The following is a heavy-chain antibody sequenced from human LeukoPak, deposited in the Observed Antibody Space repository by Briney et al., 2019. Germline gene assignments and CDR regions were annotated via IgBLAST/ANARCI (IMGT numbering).Heavy chain of an antibody. J-gene: IGHJ4*02. CDR3: ARGPVASHFYY. CDR2: IYYSGST. V-gene: IGHV4-31*03. Sequence: SQTLSLTCTVSTGSISSVGYYCSWIRQHPGKGLEWIGYIYYSGSTCYDPFPKSRVTISVYTSKNQFSLKLSSVTAADTAVYYCARGPVASHFYYWGQGTLVTVSS. CDR1: TGSISSVGYY. D-gene: IGHD5-12*01.